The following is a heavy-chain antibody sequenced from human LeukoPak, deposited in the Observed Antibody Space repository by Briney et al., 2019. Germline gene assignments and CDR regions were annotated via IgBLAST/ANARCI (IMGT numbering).Heavy chain of an antibody. Sequence: GGSLRLSCAASGFTFSTYAMNWVRQAPGKGRECVAVISDDGRHNYYADSVKGRFTISRDNSKSTLYLQMNSLRDDDSAAYFCARVYLERLTAGYFDHWGQGTQVTVSP. CDR3: ARVYLERLTAGYFDH. V-gene: IGHV3-30*04. J-gene: IGHJ4*02. CDR1: GFTFSTYA. D-gene: IGHD2-8*01. CDR2: ISDDGRHN.